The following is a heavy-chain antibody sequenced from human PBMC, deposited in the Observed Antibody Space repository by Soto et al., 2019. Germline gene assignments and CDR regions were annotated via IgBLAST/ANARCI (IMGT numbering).Heavy chain of an antibody. CDR2: IRSKANSYAT. CDR1: GFTFSGSA. J-gene: IGHJ6*02. V-gene: IGHV3-73*01. CDR3: TRHGNTIFGVDYYGMDV. Sequence: GGSLRLSCAASGFTFSGSAMHWVRQASGKGLEWVGRIRSKANSYATAYAASVKGRFTISRDDSKNTAYLQMNSLKTEDTAVYYCTRHGNTIFGVDYYGMDVWGQGTTVTVSS. D-gene: IGHD3-3*01.